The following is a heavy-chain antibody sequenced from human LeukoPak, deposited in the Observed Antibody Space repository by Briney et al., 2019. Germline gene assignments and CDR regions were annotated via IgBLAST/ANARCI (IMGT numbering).Heavy chain of an antibody. Sequence: SSETLSLTCTVSGGSISSSSYYWGWIRQPPGKGLEWIGSIYYSGSTYYNPSLKSRVTISVDTSKNQFSLKLSSVTAADTAVYYCARHWGSVVLRYFDWLLDYWGQGTLVTVSS. CDR3: ARHWGSVVLRYFDWLLDY. J-gene: IGHJ4*02. D-gene: IGHD3-9*01. CDR2: IYYSGST. V-gene: IGHV4-39*01. CDR1: GGSISSSSYY.